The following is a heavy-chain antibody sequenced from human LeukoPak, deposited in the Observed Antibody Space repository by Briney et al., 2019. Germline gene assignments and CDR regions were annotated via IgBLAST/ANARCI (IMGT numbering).Heavy chain of an antibody. CDR2: LSYRGST. CDR3: ARRGSGGRSFDI. D-gene: IGHD2-15*01. V-gene: IGHV4-61*01. Sequence: SETLSLTCTVCGGSVSSGPYYWTWIRQPPGKGLEGMGYLSYRGSTNYTASLESRVTISVDTSKSQFSLNLSSVTAADTAVYYCARRGSGGRSFDIWGQGTMVTVSS. CDR1: GGSVSSGPYY. J-gene: IGHJ3*02.